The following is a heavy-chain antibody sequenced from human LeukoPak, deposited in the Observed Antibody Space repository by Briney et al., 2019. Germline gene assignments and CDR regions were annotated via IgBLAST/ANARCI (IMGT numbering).Heavy chain of an antibody. CDR3: ARGGMTTVPNPFDY. Sequence: ASVKVSCRASGGTFSSYAISWVRQAPGQGLEWMGGIIPIFGTANYAQKFQGRVTITADESTSTAYMELSSLRSEDTAVYYCARGGMTTVPNPFDYWGQGTLVTVSS. CDR1: GGTFSSYA. V-gene: IGHV1-69*13. CDR2: IIPIFGTA. J-gene: IGHJ4*02. D-gene: IGHD4-11*01.